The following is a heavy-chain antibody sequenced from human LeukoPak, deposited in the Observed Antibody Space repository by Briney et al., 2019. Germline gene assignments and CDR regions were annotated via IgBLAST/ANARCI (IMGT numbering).Heavy chain of an antibody. J-gene: IGHJ4*02. D-gene: IGHD3-3*01. Sequence: PGGSLRLSCAASGFTFSSYGMHWVRQAPGKGLEWVAVISYDGNTEYYADSVKGRFTISRDNSKNTLYLQMNSLRAEDTAVYYCAKGNYDFWSGYPGLSYFDYWGQGTLVTVSS. CDR3: AKGNYDFWSGYPGLSYFDY. CDR1: GFTFSSYG. CDR2: ISYDGNTE. V-gene: IGHV3-30*18.